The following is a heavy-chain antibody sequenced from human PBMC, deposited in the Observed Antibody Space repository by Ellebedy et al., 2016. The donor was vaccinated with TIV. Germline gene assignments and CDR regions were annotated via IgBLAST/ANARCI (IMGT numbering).Heavy chain of an antibody. D-gene: IGHD6-19*01. Sequence: KVSXXGSGYNFTSHWIGWVRQMPGKGLEWMGIIYPGDSDTRYSPSFQGQVTISADKSITTAYLQWSSLKASDTAMFYCARKPVAGYIFDYWGQGTLVTVSS. CDR1: GYNFTSHW. V-gene: IGHV5-51*06. CDR3: ARKPVAGYIFDY. CDR2: IYPGDSDT. J-gene: IGHJ4*02.